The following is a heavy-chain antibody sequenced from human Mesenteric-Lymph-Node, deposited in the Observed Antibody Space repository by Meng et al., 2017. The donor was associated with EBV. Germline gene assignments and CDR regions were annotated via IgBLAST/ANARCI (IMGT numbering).Heavy chain of an antibody. V-gene: IGHV4-4*02. CDR3: ASHRYCSSTSCSWFDP. CDR1: GGSISSSNW. Sequence: QGALQESAPGLVKPSGTLSLTCAVSGGSISSSNWWNWVRQPPGKGLEWIGEIYDGGFTNYNPSLKSRVTISLDKSKNQFSLKLTSVTAADTAVYYCASHRYCSSTSCSWFDPWGQGTLVTVSS. J-gene: IGHJ5*02. D-gene: IGHD2-2*01. CDR2: IYDGGFT.